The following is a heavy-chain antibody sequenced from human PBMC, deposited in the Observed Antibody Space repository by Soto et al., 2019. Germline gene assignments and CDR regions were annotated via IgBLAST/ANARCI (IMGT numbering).Heavy chain of an antibody. J-gene: IGHJ5*02. CDR3: ARADDYKSSWFDP. CDR2: IYYSGST. V-gene: IGHV4-61*01. CDR1: GVSVSSVTYY. D-gene: IGHD4-4*01. Sequence: SETLSLTCIVSGVSVSSVTYYWTWIRQPPGKGLEWIGYIYYSGSTNYNPSLKSRVSMSLDTSKNQFSLKLISVTAADTAVYYCARADDYKSSWFDPWGQGTPVTVS.